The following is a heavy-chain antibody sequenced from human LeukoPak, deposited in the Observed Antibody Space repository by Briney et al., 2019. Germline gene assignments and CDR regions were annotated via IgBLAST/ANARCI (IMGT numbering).Heavy chain of an antibody. D-gene: IGHD3-3*01. V-gene: IGHV4-4*07. J-gene: IGHJ5*02. CDR1: GGSISSYC. CDR3: ARDFADDCWTMYNWFDP. CDR2: IYTSGST. Sequence: SETLSLTCTVSGGSISSYCWSWIRQPAGKGLEWIGRIYTSGSTNYNPSPTSRVTMSVDTSKNQFSLKLSSVTAADTAVYYCARDFADDCWTMYNWFDPWGQGTLVTVSS.